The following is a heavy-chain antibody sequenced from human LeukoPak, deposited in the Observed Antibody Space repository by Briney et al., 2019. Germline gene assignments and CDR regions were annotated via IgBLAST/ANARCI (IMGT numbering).Heavy chain of an antibody. CDR2: ISGSGGST. Sequence: SGGSLRLSCAASGFTFSSYGMSWVRQAPGKGLEWVSAISGSGGSTYYADSVKGRFTISRDNSKNTLYLQMNSLRAEDTAVYYCAKDKGYYGSGSYYDYWGQGTLVTVSS. V-gene: IGHV3-23*01. CDR3: AKDKGYYGSGSYYDY. D-gene: IGHD3-10*01. J-gene: IGHJ4*02. CDR1: GFTFSSYG.